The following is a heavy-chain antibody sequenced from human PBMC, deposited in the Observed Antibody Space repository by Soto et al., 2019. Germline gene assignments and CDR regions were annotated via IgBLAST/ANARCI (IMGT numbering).Heavy chain of an antibody. CDR3: ARDRMESPYDYIWGSYRPIDY. J-gene: IGHJ4*02. Sequence: GASVKVSCKASGYTFTSYGISWVRQAPGQGLEWMGWISAYNGNTNYAQKLQGRVTMTTDTSTSTAYMELRSLRSDDTAVYYCARDRMESPYDYIWGSYRPIDYWGQGTLVTVSS. D-gene: IGHD3-16*02. V-gene: IGHV1-18*01. CDR1: GYTFTSYG. CDR2: ISAYNGNT.